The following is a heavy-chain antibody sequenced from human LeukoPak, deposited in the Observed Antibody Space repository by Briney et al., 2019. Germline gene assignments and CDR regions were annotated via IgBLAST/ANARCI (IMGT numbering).Heavy chain of an antibody. CDR1: GYNFTSYW. V-gene: IGHV5-51*01. D-gene: IGHD5-18*01. CDR3: ATIKGYTYGEIDS. Sequence: GESLKISRKGSGYNFTSYWIGWVRQMPGKGLEWMGIVYPDDPDTRYSPSFQGQVTISADKSISTAYLQWSHLKASDTAMYYCATIKGYTYGEIDSWGQGTLVTVSS. CDR2: VYPDDPDT. J-gene: IGHJ4*02.